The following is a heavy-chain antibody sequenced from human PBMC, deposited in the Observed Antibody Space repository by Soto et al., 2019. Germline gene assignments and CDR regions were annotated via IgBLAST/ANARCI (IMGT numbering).Heavy chain of an antibody. D-gene: IGHD1-20*01. V-gene: IGHV3-53*01. Sequence: PGGSLRLSCAASGFAVSSSYMMWVRQAPGKGLEWVSVTYTGGSTHYADSVKGRFTISRDDSRNTLYLQMNSLRADDTAVYYCARDPPITSDYAMDVWGQGTTVTVSS. CDR3: ARDPPITSDYAMDV. CDR1: GFAVSSSY. J-gene: IGHJ6*02. CDR2: TYTGGST.